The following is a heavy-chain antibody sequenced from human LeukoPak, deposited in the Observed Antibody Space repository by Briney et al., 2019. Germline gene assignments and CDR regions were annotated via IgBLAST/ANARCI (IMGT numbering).Heavy chain of an antibody. CDR2: ISSSSSYI. Sequence: GRTLRLSCAASGFTFSSYSMNWVRQAPGKGLEWVSSISSSSSYIYYADSVKGRFTISRDNAKNSLYLQMNSLRAEDTAVYYCARDLAAGPYYFDYWGQGTLVTVSS. J-gene: IGHJ4*02. V-gene: IGHV3-21*01. CDR1: GFTFSSYS. CDR3: ARDLAAGPYYFDY. D-gene: IGHD6-13*01.